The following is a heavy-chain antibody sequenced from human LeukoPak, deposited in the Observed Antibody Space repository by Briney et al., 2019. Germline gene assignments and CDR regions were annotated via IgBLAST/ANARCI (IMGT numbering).Heavy chain of an antibody. CDR2: ISSNGGST. V-gene: IGHV3-64*01. D-gene: IGHD1-26*01. CDR3: ARDAGKELLGTEYYFDY. Sequence: GGSLRLSCAASGFTFSSYAMHWVPQAPGKGLEYVSAISSNGGSTYYASSVKGRFTISRDNSKNTLYLQMGSLRAEDMAVYYCARDAGKELLGTEYYFDYWGRGTLVTVSS. CDR1: GFTFSSYA. J-gene: IGHJ4*02.